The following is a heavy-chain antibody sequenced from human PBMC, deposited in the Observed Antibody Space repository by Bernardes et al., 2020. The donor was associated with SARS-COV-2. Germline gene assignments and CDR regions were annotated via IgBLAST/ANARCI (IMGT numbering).Heavy chain of an antibody. J-gene: IGHJ1*01. CDR1: GGSISSYY. V-gene: IGHV4-59*08. D-gene: IGHD6-19*01. CDR2: FYNSGST. CDR3: AGTKQWLAYSD. Sequence: SETLSLTCTVSGGSISSYYWSWIRQPPGKGLEWIGCFYNSGSTNYNPSLKSRVTISIDTSTNQVSLGLTSVTAADTAVYYCAGTKQWLAYSDWGQGTLVTVSS.